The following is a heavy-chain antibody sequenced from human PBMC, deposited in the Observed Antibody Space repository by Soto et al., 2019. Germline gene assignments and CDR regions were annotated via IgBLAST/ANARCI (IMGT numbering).Heavy chain of an antibody. CDR3: TSPSGQVDY. D-gene: IGHD6-19*01. CDR1: GLTFSGSA. V-gene: IGHV3-73*01. CDR2: IRSKANSYAT. J-gene: IGHJ4*02. Sequence: PGGSLRLSCAASGLTFSGSATHWVRKASGKGLEWVGRIRSKANSYATAYAASVKGRFTISRDDSKNTAYLQMNSLKTEDTAVYYCTSPSGQVDYWGQGTLVTVSS.